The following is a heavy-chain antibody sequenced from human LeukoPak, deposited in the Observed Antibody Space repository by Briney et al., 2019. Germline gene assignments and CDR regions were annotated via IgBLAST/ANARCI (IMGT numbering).Heavy chain of an antibody. CDR3: ARADLVRGVYY. V-gene: IGHV1-46*01. CDR1: GYTFTSYG. CDR2: INPSGGST. D-gene: IGHD3-10*01. Sequence: ASVKVSCKASGYTFTSYGISWVRQAPGQGLEWMGIINPSGGSTSYAQKFQGRVTMTRDTSTSTVYMELSSLRSEDTAVYYCARADLVRGVYYWGQGTLVTVSS. J-gene: IGHJ4*02.